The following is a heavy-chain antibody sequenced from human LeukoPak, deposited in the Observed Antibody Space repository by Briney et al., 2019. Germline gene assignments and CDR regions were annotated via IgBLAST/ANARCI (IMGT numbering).Heavy chain of an antibody. D-gene: IGHD7-27*01. J-gene: IGHJ4*02. CDR2: IWYDGSNK. CDR3: AKDGGLNGDGVFDY. Sequence: GGSLRLSCAASGFTFSSYGMHWVRQAPGKGLEWVAVIWYDGSNKYYADSVKGRFTISRDNSKNTLYLQMNSLRAEDTAVYYCAKDGGLNGDGVFDYWGQGTLVTVSS. V-gene: IGHV3-33*06. CDR1: GFTFSSYG.